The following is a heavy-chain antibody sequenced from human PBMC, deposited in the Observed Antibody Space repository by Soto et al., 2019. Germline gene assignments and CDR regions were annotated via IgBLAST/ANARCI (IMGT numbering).Heavy chain of an antibody. CDR1: GITPSSYA. Sequence: GGSLRLSCAASGITPSSYAMSWVRQAPGKGLEWVSAISGSGGSTYYADSVKGRFTISRDNSKNTLYLQMNSLRAEDTAVYYCAKLPTYYFGSGSPLYFDYWGQGTLVTAPQ. CDR2: ISGSGGST. J-gene: IGHJ4*02. V-gene: IGHV3-23*01. CDR3: AKLPTYYFGSGSPLYFDY. D-gene: IGHD3-10*01.